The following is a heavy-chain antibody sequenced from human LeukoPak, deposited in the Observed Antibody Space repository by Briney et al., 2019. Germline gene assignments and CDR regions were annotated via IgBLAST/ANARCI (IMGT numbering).Heavy chain of an antibody. CDR3: ARQVVATIHPYYFDY. Sequence: ASETLSLTCTVSGGSISSYYWSWIRQPPGKGLEWIGYIYYSGSTYYNPSLKSRVTISVDTSKNQFSLRVNSVTAADTALYYCARQVVATIHPYYFDYWGRGTLVTVSS. D-gene: IGHD5-12*01. CDR1: GGSISSYY. J-gene: IGHJ4*02. V-gene: IGHV4-59*08. CDR2: IYYSGST.